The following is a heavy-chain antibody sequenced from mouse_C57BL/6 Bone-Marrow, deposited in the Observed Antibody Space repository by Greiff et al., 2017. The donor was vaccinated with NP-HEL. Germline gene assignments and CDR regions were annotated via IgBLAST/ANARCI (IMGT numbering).Heavy chain of an antibody. V-gene: IGHV14-4*01. CDR3: TTGGNSPWFAY. D-gene: IGHD2-1*01. Sequence: EVQRVESGAELVRPGASVKLSCTASGFNIKDDYMHWVKQRPEQGLEWIGWIDPENGDTEYASKFQGKATITADTSSNTAYLQLSSLTSEDTAVYYCTTGGNSPWFAYWGQGTLVTVSA. J-gene: IGHJ3*01. CDR1: GFNIKDDY. CDR2: IDPENGDT.